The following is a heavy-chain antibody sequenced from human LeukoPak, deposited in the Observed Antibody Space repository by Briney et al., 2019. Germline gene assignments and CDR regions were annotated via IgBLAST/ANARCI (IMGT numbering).Heavy chain of an antibody. Sequence: PGESLRLSCEASGFILRSYSRSWVRQAPGKGREGVSGISSSGGTTYYADSVKGRYIIPRDNPKTTLSMQMNSLRDEATAVYYCANPSSGWTSFDHWSQGTLVTVSS. J-gene: IGHJ4*02. CDR3: ANPSSGWTSFDH. CDR2: ISSSGGTT. D-gene: IGHD6-19*01. V-gene: IGHV3-23*01. CDR1: GFILRSYS.